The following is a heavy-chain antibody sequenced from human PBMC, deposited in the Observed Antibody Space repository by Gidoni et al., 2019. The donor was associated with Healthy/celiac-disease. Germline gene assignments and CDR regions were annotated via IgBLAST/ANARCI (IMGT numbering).Heavy chain of an antibody. V-gene: IGHV1-69*12. Sequence: QVQLVQSGAEVHKPGSSVKVSCKASVGTFTSYAISWVRQAPGQGLEWLGGIIPIFGTANYAQKFQGRVTITADESTSTAYMELSSLRSEDTAVYYCARASTYYYDSSGYYYQYWGQGTLVTVSS. CDR1: VGTFTSYA. J-gene: IGHJ4*02. CDR3: ARASTYYYDSSGYYYQY. D-gene: IGHD3-22*01. CDR2: IIPIFGTA.